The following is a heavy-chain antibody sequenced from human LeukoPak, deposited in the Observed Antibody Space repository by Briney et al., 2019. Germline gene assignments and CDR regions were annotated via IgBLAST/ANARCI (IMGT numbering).Heavy chain of an antibody. D-gene: IGHD2-2*01. CDR2: IYYSGST. CDR3: ARECPSTSCSYYFDY. CDR1: GGSISSYY. Sequence: SETLSLTCTVSGGSISSYYWSWIRQPPGKGLEWIGYIYYSGSTNYNPSLKSRVTISVDTSKNQFSLKLSSVTAADTAVYYCARECPSTSCSYYFDYWGQGTLVTVSS. V-gene: IGHV4-59*01. J-gene: IGHJ4*02.